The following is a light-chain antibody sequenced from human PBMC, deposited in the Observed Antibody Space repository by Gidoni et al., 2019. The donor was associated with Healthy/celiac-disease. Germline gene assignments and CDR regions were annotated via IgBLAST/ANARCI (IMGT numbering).Light chain of an antibody. J-gene: IGLJ3*02. CDR1: SGSIASNY. CDR3: QSYDSSNWV. CDR2: EDN. V-gene: IGLV6-57*02. Sequence: HPHSVSESPGKTVTISCTGSSGSIASNYVQWYQQRPGSAPTTVIYEDNQRPSGVPDRFSGSIDSSSNSASLTISGLKTEDEADYYCQSYDSSNWVFGGGTKLTVL.